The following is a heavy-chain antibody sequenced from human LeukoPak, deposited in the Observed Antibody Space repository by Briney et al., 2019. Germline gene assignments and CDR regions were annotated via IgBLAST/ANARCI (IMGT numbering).Heavy chain of an antibody. CDR3: ARGFYSKGGYYFDY. CDR2: IYYSGST. J-gene: IGHJ4*02. D-gene: IGHD4-11*01. Sequence: PSETLSLTCTVSGGSISSYYWSWIRQPPGKGLEWIGYIYYSGSTNYNPSLKSRVTISVDTSKNQFSLKLSSVTAADTAVYYCARGFYSKGGYYFDYWGQGTLVTVSS. V-gene: IGHV4-59*01. CDR1: GGSISSYY.